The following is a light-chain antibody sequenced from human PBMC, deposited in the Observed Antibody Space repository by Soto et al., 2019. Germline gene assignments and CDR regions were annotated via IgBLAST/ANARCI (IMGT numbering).Light chain of an antibody. Sequence: SYELTQPPSMSVSPGQTARITCSGDALPKQYAYWYQKKPGQAPVLVIYKDTERPSGIPERFSGSSSGTTVTLTISGVQAADEADYYCPSAHSSGNYVVFGGGTKLTVL. J-gene: IGLJ2*01. CDR2: KDT. CDR1: ALPKQY. V-gene: IGLV3-25*03. CDR3: PSAHSSGNYVV.